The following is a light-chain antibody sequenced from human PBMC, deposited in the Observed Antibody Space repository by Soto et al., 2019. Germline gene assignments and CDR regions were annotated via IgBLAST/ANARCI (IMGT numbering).Light chain of an antibody. J-gene: IGLJ1*01. V-gene: IGLV1-51*01. CDR3: GSWDSSLSAYV. CDR1: SSNIGGNS. CDR2: DDN. Sequence: QSVMMQPPSVSAAPGQKVTISCSGSSSNIGGNSVSWYQQLPGTAPKLLIYDDNKRPSGIPDRFSGSKSGTSATLGITGFQTGEEADYYCGSWDSSLSAYVFGAGTKVTVL.